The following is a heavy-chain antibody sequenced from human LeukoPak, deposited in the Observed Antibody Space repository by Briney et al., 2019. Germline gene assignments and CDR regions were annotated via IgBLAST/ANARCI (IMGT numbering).Heavy chain of an antibody. V-gene: IGHV1-2*02. D-gene: IGHD3-10*01. CDR2: IKPNSGGT. Sequence: ASVKVSCKASGYTFTDYYMHWVRQAPGQGLEWMGWIKPNSGGTRSAQKFQGRVTMTRDTSISTAYMELSSLRYDDTAVYYCATNILVRDIINWFDPWGQGTLVTVSS. J-gene: IGHJ5*02. CDR3: ATNILVRDIINWFDP. CDR1: GYTFTDYY.